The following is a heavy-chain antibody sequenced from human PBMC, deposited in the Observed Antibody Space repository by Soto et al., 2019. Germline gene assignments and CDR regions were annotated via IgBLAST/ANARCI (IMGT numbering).Heavy chain of an antibody. CDR1: GFTCSDYA. Sequence: DVQLLESGGGLVQPGGSLKLYCAASGFTCSDYAMNWVRQAPGKGLEWVSAIGGVGGDTYYAASVKGRFTVSRDNSKNTLYLQMNNLRAEDTAVYYCARDAVPYNGRWDWFDPWGQGTLVTVSS. CDR2: IGGVGGDT. D-gene: IGHD1-20*01. J-gene: IGHJ5*02. V-gene: IGHV3-23*01. CDR3: ARDAVPYNGRWDWFDP.